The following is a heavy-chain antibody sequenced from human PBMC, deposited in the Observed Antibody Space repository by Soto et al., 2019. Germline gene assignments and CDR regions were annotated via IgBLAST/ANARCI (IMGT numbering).Heavy chain of an antibody. Sequence: QVQLVESGAGVVQPGRSMRLSCAASGFTLSSYGMHWVRQPPGKGMERVAVIWYDGSNKYYADSVKGRFTISRDNCKNTLDLQMNSLRAEDTAVYYCARGHSSGQKACFDPWGQGTLVTFCS. V-gene: IGHV3-33*08. CDR2: IWYDGSNK. CDR1: GFTLSSYG. D-gene: IGHD6-19*01. J-gene: IGHJ5*02. CDR3: ARGHSSGQKACFDP.